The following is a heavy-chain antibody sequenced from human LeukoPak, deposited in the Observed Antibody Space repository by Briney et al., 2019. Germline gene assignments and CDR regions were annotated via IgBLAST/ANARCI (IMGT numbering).Heavy chain of an antibody. CDR1: GYTFTSYD. CDR3: ARVSWQWFFDP. CDR2: MNPNSGNT. Sequence: ASVKVSCKASGYTFTSYDINWVRQATGQGLEWMGWMNPNSGNTGYAQKFQGRVTITRNTSIGTAYMELSSLRSEDTAVYYCARVSWQWFFDPWGQGTLVTVSS. D-gene: IGHD3-22*01. J-gene: IGHJ5*02. V-gene: IGHV1-8*03.